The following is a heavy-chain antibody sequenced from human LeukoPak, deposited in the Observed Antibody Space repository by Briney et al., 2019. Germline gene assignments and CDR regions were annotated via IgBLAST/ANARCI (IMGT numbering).Heavy chain of an antibody. J-gene: IGHJ4*02. CDR2: ISGYSGNT. V-gene: IGHV1-18*01. D-gene: IGHD4-17*01. CDR1: GYTFTNHG. Sequence: ASVKVSCKTSGYTFTNHGISWVRQAPGQGLEWMGWISGYSGNTNYVQKFQGRATMTTDTPTSTAYLEVRNLKSDDTAVYYCARDLSLGRHEYGEAFDNWGQGTLVIVSS. CDR3: ARDLSLGRHEYGEAFDN.